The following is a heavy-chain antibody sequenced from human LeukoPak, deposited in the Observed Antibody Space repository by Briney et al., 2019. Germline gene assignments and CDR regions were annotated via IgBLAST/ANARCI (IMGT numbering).Heavy chain of an antibody. CDR1: GGTFSSYA. Sequence: SVKVSCKASGGTFSSYAISWVRQAPGQGLEWMGRVIPILGIANYAQKFQGRVTITADKSTSTAYMELSSLRSEDTAVYYCARVYVPSNYYDSSGPTRAVDYWGQGTLVTVSS. V-gene: IGHV1-69*04. CDR3: ARVYVPSNYYDSSGPTRAVDY. J-gene: IGHJ4*02. D-gene: IGHD3-22*01. CDR2: VIPILGIA.